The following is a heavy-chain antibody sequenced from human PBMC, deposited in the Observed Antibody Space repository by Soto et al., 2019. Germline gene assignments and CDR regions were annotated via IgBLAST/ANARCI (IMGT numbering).Heavy chain of an antibody. J-gene: IGHJ4*02. CDR2: SSISGSNI. CDR3: ARGWRYDFCSGYFEF. CDR1: GFTFNDYY. D-gene: IGHD3-3*01. Sequence: VQLVESGGGLGKLGGSLRLACAASGFTFNDYYMTWIRQAPGKGLEGISYSSISGSNIHYADSVKARFTISRDNAKKSLYLQMYTLRPKDTAVYFCARGWRYDFCSGYFEFWGQGALVTVSS. V-gene: IGHV3-11*01.